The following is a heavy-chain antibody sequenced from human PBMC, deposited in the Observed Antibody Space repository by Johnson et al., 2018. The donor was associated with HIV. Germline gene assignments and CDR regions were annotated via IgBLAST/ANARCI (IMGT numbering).Heavy chain of an antibody. CDR1: GFTFSSYG. Sequence: MLLVESGGGVVQPGRSLRLSCAASGFTFSSYGMHWVRQAPGKGLEWVAVISYDGSNKYSADSVKGRFTISRDNSKNTLYLQMNSLRTEDTAVYYCARPDSGRYRDAFDIWGRGTMVTVSS. D-gene: IGHD1-26*01. V-gene: IGHV3-30*03. CDR3: ARPDSGRYRDAFDI. J-gene: IGHJ3*02. CDR2: ISYDGSNK.